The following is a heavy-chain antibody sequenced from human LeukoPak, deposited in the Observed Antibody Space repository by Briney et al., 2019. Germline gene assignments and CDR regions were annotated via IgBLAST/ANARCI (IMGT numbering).Heavy chain of an antibody. CDR3: AKAQGYSSGNYFDY. J-gene: IGHJ4*02. Sequence: GGSLRLSCAASGFTFSSYAMSWVRQAPGKGLEWVSAISGSGGSTYYADSVKGRFTISRDNSKNTLYLQMNSLRAEDTAVYYRAKAQGYSSGNYFDYWGQGTLVTVSS. D-gene: IGHD6-19*01. V-gene: IGHV3-23*01. CDR2: ISGSGGST. CDR1: GFTFSSYA.